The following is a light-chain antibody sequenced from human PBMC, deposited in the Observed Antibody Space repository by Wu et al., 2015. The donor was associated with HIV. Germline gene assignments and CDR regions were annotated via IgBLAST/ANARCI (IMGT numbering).Light chain of an antibody. J-gene: IGKJ1*01. Sequence: IVLTQSPATLSVSPGERATLSCRASQTIARFLAWYQQSPGQAPRLLIYDASTRATGVPARFSGSGSATEFTLTINNMQSEDFAVCYCQQYYSWPLAFGRGDQGGNQT. CDR2: DAS. V-gene: IGKV3-15*01. CDR1: QTIARF. CDR3: QQYYSWPLA.